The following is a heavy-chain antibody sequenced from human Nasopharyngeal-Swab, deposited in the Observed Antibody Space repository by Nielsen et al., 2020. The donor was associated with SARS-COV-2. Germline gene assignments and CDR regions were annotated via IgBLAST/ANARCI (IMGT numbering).Heavy chain of an antibody. CDR3: ARDPTVTTDYYYYYYMDV. Sequence: WVRQAPGQGLEWMGGIIPIFGTANYAQKFQGRVTITADESTSTAYMELSSLRSEDTAVYYCARDPTVTTDYYYYYYMDVWGKGTTGTVSS. V-gene: IGHV1-69*01. J-gene: IGHJ6*03. D-gene: IGHD4-17*01. CDR2: IIPIFGTA.